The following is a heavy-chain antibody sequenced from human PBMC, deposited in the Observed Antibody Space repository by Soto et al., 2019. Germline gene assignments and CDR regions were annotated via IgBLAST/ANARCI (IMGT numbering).Heavy chain of an antibody. J-gene: IGHJ6*02. V-gene: IGHV3-53*01. CDR2: IYSEGTP. D-gene: IGHD3-9*01. CDR3: ARSTYYDILTGSYYYSAMDV. CDR1: GFTVGSNY. Sequence: PGGSLRLSCAASGFTVGSNYMSWVRQAPGKGLEWVSVIYSEGTPYYADSVKGRFTISRENSNNTLYLHMNNLRAEDTAVYYCARSTYYDILTGSYYYSAMDVCGQGPTVTVYS.